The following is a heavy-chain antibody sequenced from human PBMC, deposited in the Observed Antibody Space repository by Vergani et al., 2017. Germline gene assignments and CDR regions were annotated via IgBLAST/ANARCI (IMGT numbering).Heavy chain of an antibody. J-gene: IGHJ4*02. Sequence: QVQLVESGGGLVKPGGSLRLSCAASGFTFSDYYMSWIRQAPGKGLEWVSYISSSGSTIYYADSVKGRFTIPRDNAKNSLYLQMNSLRAEDTAVYYCARGVVXPAAIVRGGDGYDYWGQGTLVTVSS. CDR3: ARGVVXPAAIVRGGDGYDY. CDR1: GFTFSDYY. CDR2: ISSSGSTI. D-gene: IGHD2-2*01. V-gene: IGHV3-11*01.